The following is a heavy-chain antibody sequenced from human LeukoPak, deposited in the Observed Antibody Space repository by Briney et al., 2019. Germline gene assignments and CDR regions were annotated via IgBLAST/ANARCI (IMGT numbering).Heavy chain of an antibody. CDR3: ARAAHTTYVLGRYYYYAMDV. Sequence: GGSLRLSCTDSRFTFSGYAMSWVRQAPGKGLEWVSGISGGGDTTYSADSVKGRFTISSDNPKNTLYLQMDSLRAEDTAVYYCARAAHTTYVLGRYYYYAMDVWGQGTTVTVSS. CDR1: RFTFSGYA. CDR2: ISGGGDTT. J-gene: IGHJ6*02. V-gene: IGHV3-23*01. D-gene: IGHD3-10*01.